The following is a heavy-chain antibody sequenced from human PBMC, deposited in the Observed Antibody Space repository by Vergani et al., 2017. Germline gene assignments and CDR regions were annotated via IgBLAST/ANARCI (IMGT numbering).Heavy chain of an antibody. CDR3: AREGFYEYVWWSYRLRVGYYFDN. D-gene: IGHD3-16*02. CDR1: GYTFTRYA. V-gene: IGHV1-3*01. CDR2: INSGNGNT. Sequence: QVQLVQSGAEVKKPGASVKVSCKASGYTFTRYAMHWVRQAPGQRLEWMGWINSGNGNTKYSQKFQVRVTITRDTSASSAYMELSSLRSEDTAVYYCAREGFYEYVWWSYRLRVGYYFDNWGQGPLVTVSS. J-gene: IGHJ4*02.